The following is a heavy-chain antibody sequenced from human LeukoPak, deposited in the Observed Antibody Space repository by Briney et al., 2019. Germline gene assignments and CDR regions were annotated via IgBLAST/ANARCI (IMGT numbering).Heavy chain of an antibody. Sequence: SETLSLTCTVSGGSISSYYWSWIRQPPGKGLEWIGYIYYSGSTNYNPSLKSRVTISVVTSKNRFSLKLSSVTAADTAVYYCARAAMVRGVIPGGISWGRGTLVTVSS. CDR1: GGSISSYY. CDR2: IYYSGST. V-gene: IGHV4-59*01. J-gene: IGHJ4*02. D-gene: IGHD3-10*01. CDR3: ARAAMVRGVIPGGIS.